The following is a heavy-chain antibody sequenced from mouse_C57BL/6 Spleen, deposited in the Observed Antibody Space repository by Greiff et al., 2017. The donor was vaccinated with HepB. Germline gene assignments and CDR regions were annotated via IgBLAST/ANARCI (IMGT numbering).Heavy chain of an antibody. CDR1: GFSLSTSGMG. Sequence: QVTLKVSGPGILQSSQTLSLTCSFSGFSLSTSGMGVSWIRQPSGKGLEWLAHIYWDDDKRYNPSLKSRLTISKDTSRNQVFLKITSVDTADTATYYCARAHYYGSSWDYAMDYWGQGTSVTVSS. D-gene: IGHD1-1*01. CDR2: IYWDDDK. V-gene: IGHV8-12*01. CDR3: ARAHYYGSSWDYAMDY. J-gene: IGHJ4*01.